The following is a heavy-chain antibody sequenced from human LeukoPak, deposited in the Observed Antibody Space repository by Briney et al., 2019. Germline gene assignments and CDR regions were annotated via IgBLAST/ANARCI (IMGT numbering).Heavy chain of an antibody. Sequence: PSETLSLTCAVSGYSISSGYYWGWIRQPPGEGLEWIGSIYHSGSTYYNPSLKSRVTISVDTSKNQFPLKLSSVTAADTAVYYCARARDYGSGTWYFDYWGQGTLVTVSS. D-gene: IGHD3-10*01. CDR3: ARARDYGSGTWYFDY. J-gene: IGHJ4*02. CDR1: GYSISSGYY. CDR2: IYHSGST. V-gene: IGHV4-38-2*01.